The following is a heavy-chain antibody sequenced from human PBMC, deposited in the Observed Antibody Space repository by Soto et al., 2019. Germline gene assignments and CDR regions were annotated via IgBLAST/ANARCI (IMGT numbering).Heavy chain of an antibody. J-gene: IGHJ4*02. D-gene: IGHD1-26*01. CDR2: IDWSDDV. CDR1: GFSLSTSGMS. V-gene: IGHV2-70*13. Sequence: VSGPTLVNPTQTLTLTCVFSGFSLSTSGMSVSWIRQPPGKALEWLALIDWSDDVYYNTSLKTRLSMSKDTSKNLVVLIMTNLDPSDTATYYCARISGSDQRGFGSWGRGTLVTVPS. CDR3: ARISGSDQRGFGS.